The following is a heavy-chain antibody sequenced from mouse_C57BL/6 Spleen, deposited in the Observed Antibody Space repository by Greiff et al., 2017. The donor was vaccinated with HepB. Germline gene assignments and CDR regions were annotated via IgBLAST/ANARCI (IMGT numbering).Heavy chain of an antibody. Sequence: QVQLKQSGAELVRPGTSVKVSCKASGYAFTNYLIEWVKQRPGQGLEWIGVINPGSGGTNYNEKFKGKATLTADKSSSTAYMQLSSLTSEDSAVYFCARDGYHYYAMDYWGQGTSVTVSS. CDR1: GYAFTNYL. D-gene: IGHD2-3*01. V-gene: IGHV1-54*01. J-gene: IGHJ4*01. CDR2: INPGSGGT. CDR3: ARDGYHYYAMDY.